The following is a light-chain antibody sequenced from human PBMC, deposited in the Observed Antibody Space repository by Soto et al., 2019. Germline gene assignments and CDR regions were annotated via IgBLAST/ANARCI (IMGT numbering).Light chain of an antibody. CDR1: SSDIGSYNY. V-gene: IGLV2-14*01. CDR2: EVS. J-gene: IGLJ1*01. CDR3: SSYTNSGV. Sequence: QSALTQPASVSGSPGQSITISCTGTSSDIGSYNYVAWYQQFPGKTPKLIIYEVSNRPSGVSNRFSGSKSGNTASLTISGLQAEDEADYYCSSYTNSGVFGTGTKVTVL.